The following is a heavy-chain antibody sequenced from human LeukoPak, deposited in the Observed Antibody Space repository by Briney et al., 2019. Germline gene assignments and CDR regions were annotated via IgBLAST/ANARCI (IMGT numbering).Heavy chain of an antibody. CDR3: SGSTSFYGMDV. V-gene: IGHV4-39*01. J-gene: IGHJ6*02. D-gene: IGHD2-2*01. CDR2: IYYSGST. CDR1: GGSISSSSYY. Sequence: SETLSLTCTVSGGSISSSSYYWGWIRQPPGKGLEWLGSIYYSGSTYYNPSLKSRVTLSVDTSKNQFSLKLSPVNAADTAVYYCSGSTSFYGMDVWGQGTTVTVSS.